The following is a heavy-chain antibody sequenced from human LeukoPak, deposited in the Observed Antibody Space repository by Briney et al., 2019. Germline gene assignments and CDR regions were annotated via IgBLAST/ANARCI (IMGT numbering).Heavy chain of an antibody. J-gene: IGHJ4*02. D-gene: IGHD5-18*01. V-gene: IGHV3-13*01. Sequence: PGGSLRLSCAASGFTFSSYDMHWVRQATGKGLEWVSAIGTAGDTYYPGSVKGRFTISRENAKNSLYLQMNSLRAEDMALYYCAKDIGGYSPGALDYWGQGTLVTVSS. CDR3: AKDIGGYSPGALDY. CDR2: IGTAGDT. CDR1: GFTFSSYD.